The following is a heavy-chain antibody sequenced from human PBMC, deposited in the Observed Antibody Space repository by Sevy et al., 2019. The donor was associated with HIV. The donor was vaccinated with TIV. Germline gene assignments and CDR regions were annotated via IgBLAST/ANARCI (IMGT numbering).Heavy chain of an antibody. CDR2: IKSKTDGGTT. CDR3: TTDSVRKRLRAFDI. V-gene: IGHV3-15*01. CDR1: GFTFSNAW. D-gene: IGHD1-1*01. J-gene: IGHJ3*02. Sequence: GGSLRLSCAASGFTFSNAWMSWVRQAPGKGLEWVGRIKSKTDGGTTDYAAPVKGRFTISRDDSKNTLYLQMNSLKTEDTAVYYCTTDSVRKRLRAFDIWGQGTMVTVSS.